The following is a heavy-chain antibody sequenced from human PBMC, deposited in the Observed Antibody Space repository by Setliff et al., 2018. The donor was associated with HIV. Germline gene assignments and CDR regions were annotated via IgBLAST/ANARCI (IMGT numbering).Heavy chain of an antibody. CDR2: IYYSGST. J-gene: IGHJ4*02. V-gene: IGHV4-39*01. CDR3: ARQQTALFVDY. Sequence: SETLSLTCAVYGGSFSGYCWGWIRQPSGKGLEWIGSIYYSGSTHYNPSLKSRVTMSVDTSKNQFSLKLTSVTAADMALYYCARQQTALFVDYWGQGTLVTVSS. CDR1: GGSFSGYC. D-gene: IGHD2-21*02.